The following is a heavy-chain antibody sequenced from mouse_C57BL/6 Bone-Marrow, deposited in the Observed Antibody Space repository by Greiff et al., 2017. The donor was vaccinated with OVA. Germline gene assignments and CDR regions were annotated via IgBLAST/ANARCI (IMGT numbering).Heavy chain of an antibody. J-gene: IGHJ1*03. CDR3: TWMGGNYWYFDV. Sequence: EVKLMESGGGLVQPGGSMKLSCAASGFTFSDAWMDWVRQSPEKGLEWVAEIRNKANNHATYYAESVKGRFTISRDDSKSSVYLQMNSLRAEDTGIYYCTWMGGNYWYFDVWGTGTTVTVSS. V-gene: IGHV6-6*01. CDR1: GFTFSDAW. CDR2: IRNKANNHAT. D-gene: IGHD2-1*01.